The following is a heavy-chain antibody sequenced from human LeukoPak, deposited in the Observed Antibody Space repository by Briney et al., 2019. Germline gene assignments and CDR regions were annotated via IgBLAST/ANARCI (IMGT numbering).Heavy chain of an antibody. CDR2: IYTSGIT. V-gene: IGHV4-4*09. J-gene: IGHJ5*02. D-gene: IGHD1-7*01. CDR1: GGSIRGLW. Sequence: SETLSLTCTASGGSIRGLWCSWIRQPPRKGLEWIGNIYTSGITTYNPSLKSRVTISIDTSKNQFSLTLNSVTATDTAVYYCAIQAHDGTDNWLDPWGPGALVTVSS. CDR3: AIQAHDGTDNWLDP.